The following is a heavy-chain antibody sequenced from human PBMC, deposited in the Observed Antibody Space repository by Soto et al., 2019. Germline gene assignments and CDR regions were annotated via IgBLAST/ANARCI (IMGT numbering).Heavy chain of an antibody. CDR2: INHSGST. Sequence: SETLSLTCAVYGGSFGGYYWSWIRQPPGKGLEWIGEINHSGSTNYNPSLKSRVTISVDTSKNQFSLKLSSVTAADTAVYYCARDHAVYGSGSYEVPYYYGMDVWGQGTTVTVSS. D-gene: IGHD3-10*01. CDR3: ARDHAVYGSGSYEVPYYYGMDV. V-gene: IGHV4-34*01. J-gene: IGHJ6*02. CDR1: GGSFGGYY.